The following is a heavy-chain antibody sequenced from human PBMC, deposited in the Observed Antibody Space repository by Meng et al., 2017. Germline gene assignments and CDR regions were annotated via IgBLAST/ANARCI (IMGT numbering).Heavy chain of an antibody. Sequence: VRLLESGQARVKPSETLSLPCTVSGGSISSYYGSWIRQPPGKGLEWIGYIYYSGSTNYNPSLKSRVTISVDTSKNQFSLKLSSVTAADTAVYYCARGYDFWSGQYYFDYWGQGTLVTVSS. D-gene: IGHD3-3*01. V-gene: IGHV4-59*01. CDR3: ARGYDFWSGQYYFDY. CDR2: IYYSGST. J-gene: IGHJ4*02. CDR1: GGSISSYY.